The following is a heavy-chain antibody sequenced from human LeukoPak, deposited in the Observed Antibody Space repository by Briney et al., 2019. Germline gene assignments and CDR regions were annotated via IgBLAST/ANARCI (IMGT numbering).Heavy chain of an antibody. V-gene: IGHV3-7*03. CDR1: AFIFSGHW. D-gene: IGHD5-24*01. CDR2: IKEDGSER. J-gene: IGHJ2*01. CDR3: ARGLVEMATRYFDL. Sequence: GGSLRLSCEGSAFIFSGHWMNWVRQTPGKGLEWVASIKEDGSERQYVDSVKGRFSISRDNTKGSLFLQLNSLRAEDTAVYYCARGLVEMATRYFDLWGRGPLVTVSS.